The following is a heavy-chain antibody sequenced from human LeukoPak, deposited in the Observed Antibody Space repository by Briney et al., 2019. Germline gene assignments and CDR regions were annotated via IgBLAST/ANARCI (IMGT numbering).Heavy chain of an antibody. V-gene: IGHV1-8*01. CDR3: ARGGTVVSPRTPEDY. J-gene: IGHJ4*02. D-gene: IGHD4-23*01. Sequence: ASVTVSCKASGYTFTSYDINWVRQATGQGLEWMGWMNPNSGNTGYAQKFQGRVTMTRNTSISTAYMELSSLRSEDTAVYYCARGGTVVSPRTPEDYWGQGTLVTVSS. CDR1: GYTFTSYD. CDR2: MNPNSGNT.